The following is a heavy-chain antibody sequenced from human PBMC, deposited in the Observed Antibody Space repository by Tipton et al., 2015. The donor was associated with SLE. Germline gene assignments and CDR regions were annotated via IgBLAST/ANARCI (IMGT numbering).Heavy chain of an antibody. CDR1: GYIFTGYY. J-gene: IGHJ3*02. CDR3: ARGHWGPHGSCDI. Sequence: QGQLVQSGAEVKKPGASVKVSCKASGYIFTGYYLHWVRQAPGQGLEWMGWINPNSGDTNEAQKFQGRVSTTRDTSINTVYMELRDLTYDDTAVYFCARGHWGPHGSCDIWGQGTTVTVSS. CDR2: INPNSGDT. D-gene: IGHD7-27*01. V-gene: IGHV1-2*02.